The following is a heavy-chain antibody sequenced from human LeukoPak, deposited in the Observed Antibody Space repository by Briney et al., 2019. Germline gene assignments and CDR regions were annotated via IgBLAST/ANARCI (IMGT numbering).Heavy chain of an antibody. V-gene: IGHV3-53*01. D-gene: IGHD1-26*01. CDR2: IYSGGST. J-gene: IGHJ3*02. Sequence: PGGSLRLSCAASGFTVSSNYMSWVRQAPGKGLEWVSVIYSGGSTYYADSVKGRFTISRDNSKNTLYLQMNSLRAEDTAVYYCAKSRNSGSHRPDAFDIWGQGTMVTVSS. CDR3: AKSRNSGSHRPDAFDI. CDR1: GFTVSSNY.